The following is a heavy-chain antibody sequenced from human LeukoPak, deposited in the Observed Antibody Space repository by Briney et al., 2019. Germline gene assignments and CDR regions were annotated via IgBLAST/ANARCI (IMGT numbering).Heavy chain of an antibody. CDR1: GGSISSYY. CDR3: AKDRGKNYYDSSAEYFQH. CDR2: ISGSGGST. J-gene: IGHJ1*01. V-gene: IGHV3-23*01. Sequence: ETLSLTCTVSGGSISSYYWSWIRQPPGKGLEWVSAISGSGGSTYYADSVKGRFTISRDNSKNTLYLQMNSLRAEDTAVYYCAKDRGKNYYDSSAEYFQHWGQGTLVTVSS. D-gene: IGHD3-22*01.